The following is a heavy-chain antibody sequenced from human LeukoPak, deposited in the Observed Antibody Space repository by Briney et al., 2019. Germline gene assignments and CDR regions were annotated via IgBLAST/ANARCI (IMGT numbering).Heavy chain of an antibody. V-gene: IGHV3-23*01. CDR1: GFTFSSYA. CDR3: AKPLRDGYNLSPWSY. Sequence: GGSLRLSCAASGFTFSSYATSRVRQAPGKGLEWVSAISGSGGSTYYADSVKGRFTISRDNSKNTLYLQMNSLRAEDTAVYYCAKPLRDGYNLSPWSYWGQGTLVTVSS. D-gene: IGHD5-24*01. J-gene: IGHJ4*02. CDR2: ISGSGGST.